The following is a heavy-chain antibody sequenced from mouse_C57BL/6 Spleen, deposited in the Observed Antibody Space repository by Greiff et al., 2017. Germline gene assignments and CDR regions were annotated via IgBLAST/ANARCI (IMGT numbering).Heavy chain of an antibody. CDR1: GYTFTDYN. J-gene: IGHJ2*01. CDR3: ARDGIRRGYYFDY. CDR2: INPNNGGT. V-gene: IGHV1-22*01. D-gene: IGHD2-12*01. Sequence: VQLKESGPELVKPGASVKMSCKASGYTFTDYNMHWVKQSHGKSLEWIGYINPNNGGTSYNQKFKGKATLTVNKSSSTAYMELRSLTSEDSAVYYCARDGIRRGYYFDYWGQGTTLTVSS.